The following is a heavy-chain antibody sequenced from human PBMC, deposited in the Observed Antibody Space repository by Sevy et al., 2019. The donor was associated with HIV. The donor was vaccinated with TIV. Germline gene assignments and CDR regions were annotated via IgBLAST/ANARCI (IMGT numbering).Heavy chain of an antibody. V-gene: IGHV1-69*06. D-gene: IGHD3-22*01. CDR1: GGTFSCYA. CDR3: ASQRGYYYDSSGYFDY. Sequence: ASVKVSCKASGGTFSCYAMSWVRQAPGQGLEWMGGIIPIFGTANYAQMFQGRVTITADKSTSTAYMELSSLRSEDTAVYYCASQRGYYYDSSGYFDYWGQGTLVTVSS. CDR2: IIPIFGTA. J-gene: IGHJ4*02.